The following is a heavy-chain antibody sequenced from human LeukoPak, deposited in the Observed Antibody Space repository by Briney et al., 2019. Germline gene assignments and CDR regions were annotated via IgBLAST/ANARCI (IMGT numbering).Heavy chain of an antibody. CDR1: GGSINSYY. D-gene: IGHD2-2*01. J-gene: IGHJ4*02. CDR3: ATNRRDQRTAPLDY. CDR2: IYYSGST. Sequence: PSETLSLTCTVSGGSINSYYWSWIRQPPGKGLEWIGYIYYSGSTNYNPPLKSRVTISVDTSKNQFSLKLSSVTAADTAVYYCATNRRDQRTAPLDYWGQGTLVTVSS. V-gene: IGHV4-59*12.